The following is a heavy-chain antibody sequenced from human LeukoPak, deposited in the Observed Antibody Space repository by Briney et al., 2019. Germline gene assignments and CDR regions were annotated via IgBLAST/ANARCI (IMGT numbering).Heavy chain of an antibody. J-gene: IGHJ5*02. V-gene: IGHV4-39*07. CDR3: ARGPRFGELLWHWFDP. CDR2: IYYSGST. CDR1: GGSISSNSYY. Sequence: KPSETLSLTCAVSGGSISSNSYYWGWIRQPPGKGLEWIGSIYYSGSTYYNPSLKSRVTISEDTSKNQFSLKLRSVTAADTAVYYCARGPRFGELLWHWFDPWGQGTLVTVSS. D-gene: IGHD3-10*01.